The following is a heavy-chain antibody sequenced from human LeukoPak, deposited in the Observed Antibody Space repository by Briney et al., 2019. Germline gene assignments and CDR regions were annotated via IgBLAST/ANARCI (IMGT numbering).Heavy chain of an antibody. CDR2: IYYSGST. J-gene: IGHJ5*02. V-gene: IGHV4-59*01. Sequence: PSETLSLTCTVSGGSISSYYWSWIRQPPGKGLEWIGYIYYSGSTNYNPSLKSRVTISVDTSKNQFPLTLSSETAADTAVYYCARERRLNNWFDPWGQGTLVTVSS. CDR1: GGSISSYY. CDR3: ARERRLNNWFDP.